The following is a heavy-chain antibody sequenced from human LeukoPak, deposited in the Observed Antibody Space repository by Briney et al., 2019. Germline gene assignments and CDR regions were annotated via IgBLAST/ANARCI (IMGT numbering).Heavy chain of an antibody. CDR3: AREGSDSGFDY. Sequence: SETLSLTCTVSGGSVSSGSYYWSWIRQPPGKGLEWIGYIYYSGSTNYNPSLKSRVTISVDTSKNQFSLKLSSVTAADTAVYYCAREGSDSGFDYWGQGTLVTVSS. V-gene: IGHV4-61*01. CDR2: IYYSGST. J-gene: IGHJ4*02. D-gene: IGHD1-26*01. CDR1: GGSVSSGSYY.